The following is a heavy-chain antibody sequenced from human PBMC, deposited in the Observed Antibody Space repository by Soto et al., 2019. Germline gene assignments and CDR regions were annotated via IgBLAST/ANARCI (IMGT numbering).Heavy chain of an antibody. CDR2: IIPIFGTA. J-gene: IGHJ4*02. CDR1: GGTFSSYA. V-gene: IGHV1-69*13. Sequence: SVEVSCKASGGTFSSYAISWVRQAPGQGLEWMGGIIPIFGTANYAQKFQGRVTITADESTSTAYMELSSLRSEDTAVYYCARPSEPTYYYDSSGKQTTYYFDYWGQGTLITVSS. CDR3: ARPSEPTYYYDSSGKQTTYYFDY. D-gene: IGHD3-22*01.